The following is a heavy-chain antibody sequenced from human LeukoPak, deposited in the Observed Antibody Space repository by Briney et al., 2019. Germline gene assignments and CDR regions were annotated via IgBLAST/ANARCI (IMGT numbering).Heavy chain of an antibody. CDR2: IGIRGDT. D-gene: IGHD6-19*01. V-gene: IGHV3-13*01. CDR3: ARGGIQVSGIDEFDY. CDR1: GFTFIDYD. J-gene: IGHJ4*02. Sequence: GGSLRLSCAGSGFTFIDYDMQWVRQVIGKGLEWVSAIGIRGDTHYSGSVKGRFTISRENAESSLYLQMNSLRAEDTAVYYCARGGIQVSGIDEFDYWGQGTLVTVSS.